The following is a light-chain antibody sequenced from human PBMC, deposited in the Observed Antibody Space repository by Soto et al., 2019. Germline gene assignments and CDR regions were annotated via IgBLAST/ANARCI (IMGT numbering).Light chain of an antibody. V-gene: IGKV3-11*01. CDR3: QQRSNWPI. CDR1: QSVSSY. Sequence: EIVLTQSPATLSLSPGERATLSCRASQSVSSYLAWYPQKPGQAPRLRIYDASNRATGIPARFSGSGSGTCFTLTISILEPEDFAVYYCQQRSNWPIFGQGTRLEI. J-gene: IGKJ5*01. CDR2: DAS.